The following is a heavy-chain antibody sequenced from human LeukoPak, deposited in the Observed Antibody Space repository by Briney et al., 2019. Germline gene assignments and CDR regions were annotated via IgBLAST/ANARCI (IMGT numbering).Heavy chain of an antibody. V-gene: IGHV3-66*01. Sequence: PGGSLRLSCAASGXTVSSNYMSWVRQAPGKGLEWVSVIYSGGSTYYADSVKGRFTISRDNSKNTLYLQMNSLRAEDTAVYYCARGPGFGYCGGDCYPDFDYWGQGTLVTASS. J-gene: IGHJ4*02. D-gene: IGHD2-21*02. CDR2: IYSGGST. CDR1: GXTVSSNY. CDR3: ARGPGFGYCGGDCYPDFDY.